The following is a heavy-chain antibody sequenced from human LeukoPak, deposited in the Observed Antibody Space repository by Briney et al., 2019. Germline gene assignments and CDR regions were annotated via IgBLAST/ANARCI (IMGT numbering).Heavy chain of an antibody. CDR3: ARSPPGDIVVPAASYYYYMDV. D-gene: IGHD2-2*01. V-gene: IGHV1-69*05. J-gene: IGHJ6*03. CDR1: GGTFSSYA. CDR2: ILPIFGTA. Sequence: SVKVSCKASGGTFSSYAISWVRQAPGQGLEWMGGILPIFGTANYAQKFQGRVTITTDESTSTAYMELSSLRSEDTAVYYCARSPPGDIVVPAASYYYYMDVWGKGTTVTVSS.